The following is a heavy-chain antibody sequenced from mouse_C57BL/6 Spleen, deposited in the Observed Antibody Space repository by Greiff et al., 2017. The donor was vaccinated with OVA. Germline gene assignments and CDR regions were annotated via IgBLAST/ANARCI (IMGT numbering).Heavy chain of an antibody. CDR2: INPYNGGT. CDR3: AREAPRWRTTVVERGFDY. CDR1: GYTFTDYY. Sequence: EVQLQQSGPVLVKPGASVKMSCKASGYTFTDYYMNWVKQSHGKSLEWIGVINPYNGGTSYNQKFKGKATLTVDKSSSTAYMELNSLTSEDSAVYYCAREAPRWRTTVVERGFDYWGQGTTLTVSS. J-gene: IGHJ2*01. D-gene: IGHD1-1*01. V-gene: IGHV1-19*01.